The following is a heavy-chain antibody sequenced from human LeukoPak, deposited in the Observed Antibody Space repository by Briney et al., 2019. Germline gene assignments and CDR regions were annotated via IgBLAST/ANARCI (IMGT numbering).Heavy chain of an antibody. CDR3: AREGIVGATST. Sequence: PSETLSLTCAVYGGSFSGYYWSWIRQPPGKGLEWIGEINHSRSTNYNPSLKSRVTISVDTSKNQFSLKLSSVTAADTAVYYCAREGIVGATSTWGQGTLDTVSS. CDR1: GGSFSGYY. V-gene: IGHV4-34*01. D-gene: IGHD1-26*01. CDR2: INHSRST. J-gene: IGHJ4*02.